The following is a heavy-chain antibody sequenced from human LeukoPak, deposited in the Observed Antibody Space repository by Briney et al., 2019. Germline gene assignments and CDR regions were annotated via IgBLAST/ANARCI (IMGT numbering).Heavy chain of an antibody. D-gene: IGHD5-18*01. Sequence: RRASVKVSCKGSGYTLTELSMHWVGQPPGKGLEGMGGFDPEEGETIYAQKFQGRLTMTEDTSTDTAYMELSSLRSEDTAVYYCATSYTAPYYFDYWGQGTLVTVSS. CDR2: FDPEEGET. J-gene: IGHJ4*02. CDR3: ATSYTAPYYFDY. CDR1: GYTLTELS. V-gene: IGHV1-24*01.